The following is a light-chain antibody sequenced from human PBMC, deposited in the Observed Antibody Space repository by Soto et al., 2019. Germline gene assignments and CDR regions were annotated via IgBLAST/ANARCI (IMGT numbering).Light chain of an antibody. CDR3: QTWGTVV. V-gene: IGLV4-69*01. Sequence: QPVLTQSPSASASLGASVKLTCTLSSGHSSYAIAWHQQQPGKGPRYLMKVNSDGSHNKGDGIPDRFSGSSSGAERYVTISSLQSEDEADYYCQTWGTVVFGGGTKVTVL. J-gene: IGLJ2*01. CDR1: SGHSSYA. CDR2: VNSDGSH.